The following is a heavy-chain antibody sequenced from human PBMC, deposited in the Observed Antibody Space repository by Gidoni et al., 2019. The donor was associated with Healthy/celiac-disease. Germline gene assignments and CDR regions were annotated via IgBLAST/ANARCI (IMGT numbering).Heavy chain of an antibody. CDR1: GFTFSSYA. CDR2: SSGSGGST. J-gene: IGHJ5*02. D-gene: IGHD2-8*01. Sequence: EVQLLESGGGLVQPGGSLRLSCAASGFTFSSYAMSWVRQAPGKGLEWVSASSGSGGSTYYADSVKGRFTISRDNSKNTLYLQMNSLRAEDTAVYYCANAYGLPWNWFDPWGQGTLVTVSS. V-gene: IGHV3-23*01. CDR3: ANAYGLPWNWFDP.